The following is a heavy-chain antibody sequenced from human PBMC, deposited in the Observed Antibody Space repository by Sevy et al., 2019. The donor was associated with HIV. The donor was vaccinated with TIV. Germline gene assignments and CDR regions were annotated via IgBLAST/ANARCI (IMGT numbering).Heavy chain of an antibody. CDR2: ISSSGSTI. J-gene: IGHJ3*02. D-gene: IGHD3-22*01. V-gene: IGHV3-48*03. CDR1: GFTFSSYE. Sequence: GGSLRLSCAASGFTFSSYEMNWVRQAPGKGLEWVSYISSSGSTIYYADSVKGRFTISRDNAKNSLYLQMNSLRAEDTAVYYCARNRPRARYYDRSGYDDAVDIWGQGTMVTVSS. CDR3: ARNRPRARYYDRSGYDDAVDI.